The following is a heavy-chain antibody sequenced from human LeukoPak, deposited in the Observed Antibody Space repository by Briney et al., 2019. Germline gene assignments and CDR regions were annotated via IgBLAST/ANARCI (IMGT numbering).Heavy chain of an antibody. Sequence: ASVKVSFKASGYTFTSYGISWVRQAPGQGLEWMGWISANNGNTNYAQKLQGRVTMTTDTSTSAAYMELRSLRSDDTAVYYCAREHSSGRPDYWGQGTLVTVSS. D-gene: IGHD6-19*01. V-gene: IGHV1-18*01. J-gene: IGHJ4*02. CDR1: GYTFTSYG. CDR3: AREHSSGRPDY. CDR2: ISANNGNT.